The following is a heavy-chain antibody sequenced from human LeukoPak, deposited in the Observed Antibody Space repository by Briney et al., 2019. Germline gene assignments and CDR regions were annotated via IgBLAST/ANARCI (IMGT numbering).Heavy chain of an antibody. D-gene: IGHD3-9*01. V-gene: IGHV3-30*04. CDR2: ISYDGSNK. CDR1: GFTFSSYA. J-gene: IGHJ6*02. CDR3: ARDNGRILTGYYSYYYYGMDV. Sequence: GGSLRLSCAASGFTFSSYAMHWVRQAPGKGLEWVAVISYDGSNKYYADSVKGRFTISRDNSKNTLYLQMNSLRAEDTAVYYCARDNGRILTGYYSYYYYGMDVWGQGTTVTVSS.